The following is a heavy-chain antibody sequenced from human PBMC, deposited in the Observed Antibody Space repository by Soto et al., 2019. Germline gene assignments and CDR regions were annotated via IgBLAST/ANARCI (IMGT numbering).Heavy chain of an antibody. Sequence: HPGGSLRLSCAASGFTFSSYAMHWVRQAPGKGLEWVAVISYDGSNKYYADSVKGRFTISRDNSKNTLYLQMNSLRAEDTAVYYCARAQGVVTNGIDYCGQGPLVTVSS. CDR1: GFTFSSYA. V-gene: IGHV3-30-3*01. CDR2: ISYDGSNK. J-gene: IGHJ4*02. D-gene: IGHD6-19*01. CDR3: ARAQGVVTNGIDY.